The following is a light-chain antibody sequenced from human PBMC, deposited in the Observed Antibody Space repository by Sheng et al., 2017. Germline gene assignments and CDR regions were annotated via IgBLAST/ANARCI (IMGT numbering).Light chain of an antibody. J-gene: IGKJ5*01. Sequence: EIVLTQSPGTLSLSPGERATLSCRASQSLGSSYLAWYQQKPGQAPRLLIYGASSRATGVPDRFSGSGSGTDFTLTISRLEPEDFAVYYCQQYGSSPITFGQGTRLEIK. CDR1: QSLGSSY. CDR3: QQYGSSPIT. CDR2: GAS. V-gene: IGKV3-20*01.